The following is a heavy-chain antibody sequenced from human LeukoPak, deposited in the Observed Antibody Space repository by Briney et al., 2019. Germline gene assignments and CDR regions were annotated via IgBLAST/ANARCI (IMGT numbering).Heavy chain of an antibody. CDR2: INHSGST. Sequence: SETLSLTCAVYGGSFSGYYWSWIRQPPGKGLEWIGEINHSGSTNYNPSLKSRVTISVDTSKNQFSLKLSSVTAADTAVYYCARGGLRRVRGSGSVVGYYYYMDVWGKGTTVTVSS. CDR1: GGSFSGYY. V-gene: IGHV4-34*01. CDR3: ARGGLRRVRGSGSVVGYYYYMDV. D-gene: IGHD3-10*01. J-gene: IGHJ6*03.